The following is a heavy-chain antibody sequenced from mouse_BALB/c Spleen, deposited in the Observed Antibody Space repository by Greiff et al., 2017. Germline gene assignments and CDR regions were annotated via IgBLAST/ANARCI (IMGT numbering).Heavy chain of an antibody. Sequence: EVQLQQSGPGLVKPSQSLSLTCTVTGYSITSDYAWNWIRQFPGNKLEWMGYISYSGSTSYNPSLKSRISITRDTSKNQFFLQLNSVTTEDTATYYCARRTPVYAMDYWGQGTSVTVSS. J-gene: IGHJ4*01. CDR2: ISYSGST. CDR1: GYSITSDYA. V-gene: IGHV3-2*02. CDR3: ARRTPVYAMDY.